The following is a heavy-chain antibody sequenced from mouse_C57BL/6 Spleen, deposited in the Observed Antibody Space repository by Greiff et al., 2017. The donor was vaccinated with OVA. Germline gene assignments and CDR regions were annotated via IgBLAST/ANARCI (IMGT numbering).Heavy chain of an antibody. V-gene: IGHV1-69*01. Sequence: QVQLQQPGAELVMPGASVKLSCKASGYTFTSYWMHWVKQRPGQGLEWIGEIDPSDSYTNYNQKFKGKSTLTVDKSSSTAYMQLSSLTSEDSAVYYCARVITDYFDYWGQGTTLTVSS. J-gene: IGHJ2*01. CDR3: ARVITDYFDY. CDR1: GYTFTSYW. CDR2: IDPSDSYT.